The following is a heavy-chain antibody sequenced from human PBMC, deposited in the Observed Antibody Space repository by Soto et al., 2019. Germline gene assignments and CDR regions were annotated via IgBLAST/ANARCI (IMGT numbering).Heavy chain of an antibody. CDR2: IIPILGIA. CDR3: ARTYYDILTGYLSSYYMDV. V-gene: IGHV1-69*02. Sequence: ASVKVSCKASGGTFSSYTISWVRQAPGQGLEWMGRIIPILGIANYAQKFQGRVTITADKSTSTAYMELSSLRSEDTAVYYCARTYYDILTGYLSSYYMDVWGKGTTVTVSS. CDR1: GGTFSSYT. D-gene: IGHD3-9*01. J-gene: IGHJ6*03.